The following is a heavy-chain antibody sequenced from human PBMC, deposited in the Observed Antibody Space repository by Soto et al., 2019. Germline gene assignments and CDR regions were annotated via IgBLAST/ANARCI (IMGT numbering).Heavy chain of an antibody. Sequence: QVQLVQSGAEVKNPGASVKVSCKASGYTFTAYFMHWVRQAPGQGPEWMGWINPNSGGTKYAQKFQGWVAMTRDTSTNTAYMELSRLRSDDTAVYFCARGLTGNPDYFDPWGQGTLVTVSS. CDR2: INPNSGGT. CDR1: GYTFTAYF. CDR3: ARGLTGNPDYFDP. J-gene: IGHJ5*02. V-gene: IGHV1-2*04. D-gene: IGHD1-20*01.